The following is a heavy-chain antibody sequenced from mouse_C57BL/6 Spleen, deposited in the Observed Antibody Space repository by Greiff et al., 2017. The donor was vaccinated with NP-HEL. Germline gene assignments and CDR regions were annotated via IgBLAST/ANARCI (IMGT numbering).Heavy chain of an antibody. J-gene: IGHJ4*01. V-gene: IGHV1-52*01. CDR1: GYTFTSYW. CDR2: IDPSDSET. CDR3: ARSGAAQVPYAMDY. D-gene: IGHD3-2*02. Sequence: VQLQQSGAELVRPGSSVKLSCKASGYTFTSYWMHWVKQRPIQGLEWIGNIDPSDSETHYNQKFKDKATLTVDKSSSTAYMQLSSLTSEDSAVYYCARSGAAQVPYAMDYWGQGTSVTVSS.